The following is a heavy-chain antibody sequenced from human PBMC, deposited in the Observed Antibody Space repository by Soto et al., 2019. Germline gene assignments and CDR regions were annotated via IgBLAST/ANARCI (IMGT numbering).Heavy chain of an antibody. V-gene: IGHV3-30*18. J-gene: IGHJ4*02. D-gene: IGHD1-1*01. CDR3: AKEKAVNSASAFDY. CDR2: ILYDGSNA. CDR1: GFTFSSYG. Sequence: GGSLRLSCEASGFTFSSYGMHWVRQAPGKGLEWVAIILYDGSNANYADPVKGRFTISRDNSKNTMYLQMNSLRAEDTAMYYCAKEKAVNSASAFDYWGQGTLVTV.